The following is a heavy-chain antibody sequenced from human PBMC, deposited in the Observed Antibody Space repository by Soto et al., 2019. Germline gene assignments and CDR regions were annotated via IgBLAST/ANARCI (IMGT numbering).Heavy chain of an antibody. Sequence: QVQLVQSGAEVKKPGASVKVSCKASGYTFTTYGMSWVRQAPGQGLDWMGWISTYNGNTKYAERLQGRVTMTTDTNTRTAYMALRSMRSDDTAVYYCAREQTNYYDKSDDYCLDYWGQGTLVTVSS. CDR1: GYTFTTYG. D-gene: IGHD3-22*01. CDR3: AREQTNYYDKSDDYCLDY. V-gene: IGHV1-18*01. J-gene: IGHJ4*02. CDR2: ISTYNGNT.